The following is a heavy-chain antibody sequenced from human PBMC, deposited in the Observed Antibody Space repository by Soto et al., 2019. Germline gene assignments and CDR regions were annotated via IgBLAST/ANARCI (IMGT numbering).Heavy chain of an antibody. CDR1: GFTFGDYA. V-gene: IGHV3-49*05. CDR3: TGGWVFDGSGSYLGPYGMDV. D-gene: IGHD3-10*01. J-gene: IGHJ6*02. Sequence: EVQLVESGGGLVKPGRSLRLSCTASGFTFGDYAMSWFRQAPGKGLEWVGFIRSKAYGGTTEYAASVKGRFTISRDDSKGIAYLQMNSLKTEDTAVYYCTGGWVFDGSGSYLGPYGMDVWGQGTTVTVSS. CDR2: IRSKAYGGTT.